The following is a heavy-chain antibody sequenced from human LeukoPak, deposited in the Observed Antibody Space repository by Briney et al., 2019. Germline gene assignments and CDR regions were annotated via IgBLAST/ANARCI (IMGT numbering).Heavy chain of an antibody. CDR2: ISGDSSDI. CDR1: GFTLSSNY. D-gene: IGHD3-22*01. V-gene: IGHV3-21*01. J-gene: IGHJ4*02. CDR3: ARRGYYDRSGYDY. Sequence: GGSLRLSCAASGFTLSSNYMSWVRQAPGKGLKWVSSISGDSSDIYYTDSVKGRFTISRDNARHSLYLEMRSLRAEDTAVYYCARRGYYDRSGYDYWGQGTLVTVSS.